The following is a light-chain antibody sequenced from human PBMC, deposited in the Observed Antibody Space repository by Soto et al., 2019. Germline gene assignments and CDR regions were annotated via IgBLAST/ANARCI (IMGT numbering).Light chain of an antibody. J-gene: IGLJ3*02. CDR1: TGAVTSGNY. V-gene: IGLV7-43*01. CDR3: RLYYGGVWV. Sequence: QAVVTQEPSLTVSPGGTVTLSCASSTGAVTSGNYPNWFQQKLGQAPRALIYGTSNKHSWTPARFSGSLLGGKAALTLSGVQPEDEADYYCRLYYGGVWVFGGGTKLTVL. CDR2: GTS.